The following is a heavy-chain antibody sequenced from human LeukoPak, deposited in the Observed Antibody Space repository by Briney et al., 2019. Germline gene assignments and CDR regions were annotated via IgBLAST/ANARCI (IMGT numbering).Heavy chain of an antibody. CDR3: ARDPVGATTPYYFDY. CDR2: IYTGGST. J-gene: IGHJ4*02. CDR1: GFTVTSNY. D-gene: IGHD1-26*01. Sequence: GGSLRLSCAASGFTVTSNYMSWVRQAPGKGLEWVSVIYTGGSTHNADSVKGRFTISRDNSKNTLYLEMNSLRADDTAVYYCARDPVGATTPYYFDYWGQGALVTVSS. V-gene: IGHV3-66*01.